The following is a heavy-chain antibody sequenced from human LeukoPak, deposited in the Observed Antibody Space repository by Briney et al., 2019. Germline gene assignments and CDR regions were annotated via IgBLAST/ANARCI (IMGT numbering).Heavy chain of an antibody. Sequence: PGGSLRLSCAASGFTFSSYSMNWVRQAPGKGLEWVSSISSSSYIYYADSVKGRFTISRDNAKNSLYLQMNSLRADDTAVYYCARDRYCSGGSCFPYYYYYMDVWGKGTTVTISS. D-gene: IGHD2-15*01. CDR3: ARDRYCSGGSCFPYYYYYMDV. J-gene: IGHJ6*03. V-gene: IGHV3-21*01. CDR2: ISSSSYI. CDR1: GFTFSSYS.